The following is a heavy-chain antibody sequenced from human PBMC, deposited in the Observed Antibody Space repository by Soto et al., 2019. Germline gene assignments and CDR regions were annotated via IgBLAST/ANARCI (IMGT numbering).Heavy chain of an antibody. Sequence: GGSLRLSCAASGFTFSIYGMHWVRHAPGKGLERVAVISYDGSNKYYADSVKGRFTISRDNSKNTLYLQMNSLRAEDTAVYYCAKDKLVGATAVGNAFDIWGQGTMVTVSS. CDR3: AKDKLVGATAVGNAFDI. J-gene: IGHJ3*02. CDR2: ISYDGSNK. CDR1: GFTFSIYG. V-gene: IGHV3-30*18. D-gene: IGHD1-26*01.